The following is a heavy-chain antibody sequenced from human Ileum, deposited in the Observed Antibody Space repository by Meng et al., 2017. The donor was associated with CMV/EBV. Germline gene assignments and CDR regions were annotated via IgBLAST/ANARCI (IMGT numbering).Heavy chain of an antibody. D-gene: IGHD1-26*01. Sequence: SGYTFTSYDLNWVRQATGQGLEWMGWMNPKNDDTGYAQKFQGGVTMTRNTSISTAYMELSSLTSEDTAVYYCARRVGVTFHFYGMDVWGQGTTVTVSS. V-gene: IGHV1-8*01. CDR1: GYTFTSYD. CDR2: MNPKNDDT. CDR3: ARRVGVTFHFYGMDV. J-gene: IGHJ6*02.